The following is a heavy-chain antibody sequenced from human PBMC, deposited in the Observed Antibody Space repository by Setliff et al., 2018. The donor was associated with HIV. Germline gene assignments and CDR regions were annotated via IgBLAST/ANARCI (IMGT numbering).Heavy chain of an antibody. D-gene: IGHD3-10*01. CDR3: ARAYFGSGIYY. Sequence: PSETLSLTCTVSGGSISSYYWSWIRQPPGKGLEWLGHIYSSGSTNYNPSLKSRVTISVDTSKNQFSLKLSSVTAADTAVYYCARAYFGSGIYYWGQGTLVTVSS. CDR1: GGSISSYY. J-gene: IGHJ4*02. CDR2: IYSSGST. V-gene: IGHV4-4*08.